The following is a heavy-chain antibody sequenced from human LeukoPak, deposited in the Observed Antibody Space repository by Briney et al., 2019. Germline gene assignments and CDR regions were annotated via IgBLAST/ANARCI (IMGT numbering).Heavy chain of an antibody. CDR1: GYSFTSYW. CDR3: ASRGSSGWYDDAFDI. J-gene: IGHJ3*02. Sequence: GESLQISCKGSGYSFTSYWIGWGRQMPGKGLEWMGIIYPGDSDTRYSPSFQGQVTISADKSISTAYLQWSSLKASDTAMYYCASRGSSGWYDDAFDIWGQGTMVTVSS. V-gene: IGHV5-51*01. CDR2: IYPGDSDT. D-gene: IGHD6-19*01.